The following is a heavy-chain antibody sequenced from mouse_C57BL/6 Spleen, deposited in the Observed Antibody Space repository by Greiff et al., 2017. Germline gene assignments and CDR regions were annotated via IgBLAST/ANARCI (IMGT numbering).Heavy chain of an antibody. Sequence: QVQLQPSGAELMKPGASVKLSCKATGYTFTGYWLEWVKQRPGHGLEWIGEIFPGSGSTNYTEKFKGKATFTADPSSNTAYMQLSSLTTEESAIDYCARFGSYYGRWFAYWGQGTLVTVSA. D-gene: IGHD1-1*01. CDR1: GYTFTGYW. CDR2: IFPGSGST. J-gene: IGHJ3*01. V-gene: IGHV1-9*01. CDR3: ARFGSYYGRWFAY.